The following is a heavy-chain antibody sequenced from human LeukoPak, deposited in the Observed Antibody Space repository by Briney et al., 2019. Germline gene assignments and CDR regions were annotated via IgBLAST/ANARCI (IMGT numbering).Heavy chain of an antibody. V-gene: IGHV1-18*01. Sequence: GASVKVSFKASGYTFTSYGISWVRQAPGQGLEWMGWISAYNGNTNYAQKLQGRVTMTTDTSTSTAYMELRSLRSDDTAVYYCARVGGEDIVLMVYAIFAFDIWGQGTMVTVSS. CDR2: ISAYNGNT. J-gene: IGHJ3*02. D-gene: IGHD2-8*01. CDR3: ARVGGEDIVLMVYAIFAFDI. CDR1: GYTFTSYG.